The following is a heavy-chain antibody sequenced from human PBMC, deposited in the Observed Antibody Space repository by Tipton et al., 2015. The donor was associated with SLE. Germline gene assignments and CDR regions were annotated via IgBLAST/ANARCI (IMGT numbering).Heavy chain of an antibody. V-gene: IGHV4-4*08. CDR1: GSSLSSLH. D-gene: IGHD2-15*01. CDR2: ILTSGSN. Sequence: TLSLTCTVSGSSLSSLHSGWIPQSPGKGMEWIGYILTSGSNVYNPSLKSRVTISRDTSKNQISLNLNSVTAADTAMYYCARLPEDYCDAWGQGTLVTVYS. CDR3: ARLPEDYCDA. J-gene: IGHJ5*02.